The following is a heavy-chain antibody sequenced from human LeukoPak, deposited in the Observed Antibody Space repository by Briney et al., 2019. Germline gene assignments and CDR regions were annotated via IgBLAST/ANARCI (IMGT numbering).Heavy chain of an antibody. D-gene: IGHD5-18*01. CDR2: I. CDR3: AKTYRDYFDY. J-gene: IGHJ4*02. V-gene: IGHV3-23*01. CDR1: GFTFDNYA. Sequence: GGSLRLSCAASGFTFDNYAMHWVRQAPGKGLEWISAIYADSVKGPFTISRDNAKNTVSLQLNSLRAEDTAIYYCAKTYRDYFDYWGRGTLVTVSS.